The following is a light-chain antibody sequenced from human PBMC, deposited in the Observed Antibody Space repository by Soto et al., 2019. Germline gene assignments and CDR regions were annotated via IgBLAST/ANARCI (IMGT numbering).Light chain of an antibody. CDR1: QSVSSDY. CDR2: GAS. J-gene: IGKJ1*01. CDR3: QQYGCSPRT. Sequence: EIVLTQSPGTLSLSPGQRATLSCRASQSVSSDYLAWFQQKPGQAPRLLIYGASSRATGIPDRFSGGGSGTDFTLTISRLEPEDFAVYYCQQYGCSPRTFGQGTKVEIK. V-gene: IGKV3-20*01.